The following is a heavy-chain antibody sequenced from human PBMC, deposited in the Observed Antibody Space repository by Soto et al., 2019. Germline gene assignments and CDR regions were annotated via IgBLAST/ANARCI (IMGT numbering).Heavy chain of an antibody. CDR3: AKDSSSIAARPVSYYYYGMDV. J-gene: IGHJ6*02. CDR1: GFTFSSYG. Sequence: GSLRLSCAASGFTFSSYGMHWVRQAPGKGLEWVAVISYDGSNKYYADSVKGRFTISRDNSKNTLYLQMNSLRAEDTAVYYCAKDSSSIAARPVSYYYYGMDVWGQGTTVTVSS. D-gene: IGHD6-6*01. CDR2: ISYDGSNK. V-gene: IGHV3-30*18.